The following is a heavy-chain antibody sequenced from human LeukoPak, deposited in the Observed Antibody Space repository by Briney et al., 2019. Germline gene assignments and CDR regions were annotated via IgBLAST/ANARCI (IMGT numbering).Heavy chain of an antibody. CDR3: AGAFDI. CDR1: GFTFSNYW. Sequence: GGSLRLSCAASGFTFSNYWMHWVRQAPGKGLVWVSRINSDGINTSYADSVKGRFTISRDNAKNTLNLQMNSLRAEDTAIYYCAGAFDIWGQGTMVTVSS. V-gene: IGHV3-74*01. J-gene: IGHJ3*02. CDR2: INSDGINT.